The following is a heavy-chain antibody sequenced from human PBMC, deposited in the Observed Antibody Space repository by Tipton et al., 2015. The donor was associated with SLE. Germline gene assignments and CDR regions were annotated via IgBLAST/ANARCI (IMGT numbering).Heavy chain of an antibody. CDR3: AGTNYDVLTGYHRVDTFDI. V-gene: IGHV4-39*07. D-gene: IGHD3-9*01. CDR1: GGSISSSHYY. CDR2: IYSSGGT. Sequence: LRLSCTVSGGSISSSHYYWDWIRQPPGKGLEGLGSIYSSGGTYYNPSLKSRVTISVDTSKNQFSLELSSVTAADTAVYYCAGTNYDVLTGYHRVDTFDIWGQGTMVTVSS. J-gene: IGHJ3*02.